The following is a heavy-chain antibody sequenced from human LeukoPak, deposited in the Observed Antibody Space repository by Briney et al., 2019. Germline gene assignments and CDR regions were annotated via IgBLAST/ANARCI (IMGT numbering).Heavy chain of an antibody. V-gene: IGHV3-23*01. CDR3: AKDRYSSSWTGGPFQH. J-gene: IGHJ1*01. D-gene: IGHD6-13*01. CDR1: GFTFSSYA. CDR2: ISGSGGST. Sequence: QPGGSLRLSCAASGFTFSSYAMSWVRQAPGKGLEWVSAISGSGGSTYHADSVKGRFTISRDNSKNTLYLQINSLRAEDTAVYYCAKDRYSSSWTGGPFQHWGQGTLVTVSS.